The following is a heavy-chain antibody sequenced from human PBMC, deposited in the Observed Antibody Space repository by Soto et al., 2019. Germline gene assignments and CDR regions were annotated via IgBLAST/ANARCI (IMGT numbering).Heavy chain of an antibody. CDR3: AHIVYDRRGYYVPDDFDI. Sequence: QITLKESGPTLVKPTQTLTLTCTFSGFSLSTSGVGVGRIRQPPGKALEWLALIYWNDDKRYSPSLKSRLTITQHTSKTQVDLTMTIMDPVDTATDYCAHIVYDRRGYYVPDDFDIWGQGTMVTVSS. V-gene: IGHV2-5*01. CDR2: IYWNDDK. J-gene: IGHJ3*02. D-gene: IGHD3-22*01. CDR1: GFSLSTSGVG.